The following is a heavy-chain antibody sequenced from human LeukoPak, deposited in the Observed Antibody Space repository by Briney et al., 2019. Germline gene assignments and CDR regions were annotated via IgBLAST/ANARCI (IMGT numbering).Heavy chain of an antibody. CDR1: GYTFTNYH. J-gene: IGHJ4*02. CDR3: ARTTSMTASGYDH. CDR2: INPDTGDK. D-gene: IGHD2-21*02. V-gene: IGHV1-8*03. Sequence: GASVKVSCKASGYTFTNYHINWVRQASGQGLEWMTWINPDTGDKGYARKLQDRVTITTDTSISTAYMELSSLSSEDTAVYFCARTTSMTASGYDHWGQGTLVTVSS.